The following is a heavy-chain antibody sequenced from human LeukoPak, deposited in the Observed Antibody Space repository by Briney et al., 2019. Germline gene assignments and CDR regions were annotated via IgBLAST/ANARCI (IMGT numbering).Heavy chain of an antibody. Sequence: GASVKVSCKASGYTFASYGISWVRQAPGQGLEWMGWISAYNDNTNYAQKLQGRVTTTTDTSTSTAYMELRSLRSDDTAVYYCARDARAYYDSSGYSDYWGQGTLVTVSS. V-gene: IGHV1-18*01. CDR1: GYTFASYG. D-gene: IGHD3-22*01. J-gene: IGHJ4*02. CDR3: ARDARAYYDSSGYSDY. CDR2: ISAYNDNT.